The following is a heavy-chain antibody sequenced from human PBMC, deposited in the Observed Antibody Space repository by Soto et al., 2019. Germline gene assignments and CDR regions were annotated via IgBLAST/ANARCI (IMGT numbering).Heavy chain of an antibody. D-gene: IGHD2-15*01. Sequence: ASVKVSCKASGYTFTGYYMHWVRQAPGQGLEWMGWINPNSGGTNYAQKFQGWVTMTRDTSISTAYMELSRLRSDDTAVYYCARDRCSGGSCYGGGYYGMDVWGQGTTVTVSS. CDR2: INPNSGGT. J-gene: IGHJ6*02. CDR1: GYTFTGYY. V-gene: IGHV1-2*04. CDR3: ARDRCSGGSCYGGGYYGMDV.